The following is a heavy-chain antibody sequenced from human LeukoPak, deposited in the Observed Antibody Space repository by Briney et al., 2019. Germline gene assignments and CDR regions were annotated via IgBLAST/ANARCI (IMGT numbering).Heavy chain of an antibody. Sequence: GRSLRLSCAASGFTFDDYAMHWVRQAPGEGLEWVSGISWNSGSIGYADSVKGRFTISRDNAKNSLYLQMNSLRAEDTALYYCAKGDSSSWFPGWFDPWGQGTLVTVSS. CDR3: AKGDSSSWFPGWFDP. J-gene: IGHJ5*02. CDR1: GFTFDDYA. D-gene: IGHD6-13*01. V-gene: IGHV3-9*01. CDR2: ISWNSGSI.